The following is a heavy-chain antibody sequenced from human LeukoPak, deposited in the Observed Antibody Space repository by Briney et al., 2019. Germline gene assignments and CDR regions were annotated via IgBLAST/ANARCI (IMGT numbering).Heavy chain of an antibody. CDR1: GYSFTSYW. V-gene: IGHV5-51*01. J-gene: IGHJ3*02. CDR3: ARSPGSSSSADAFDI. Sequence: GESLKISCKGSGYSFTSYWIGWVRQMPGKGLEWMGIIYPGDSDTRYSPSFQGQVTISADKSISTAYLQWGSLKASDTAMYYCARSPGSSSSADAFDIWGQGTMVTVSS. D-gene: IGHD6-6*01. CDR2: IYPGDSDT.